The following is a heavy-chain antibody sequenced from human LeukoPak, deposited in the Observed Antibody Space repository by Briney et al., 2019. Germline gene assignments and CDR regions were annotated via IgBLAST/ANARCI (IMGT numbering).Heavy chain of an antibody. J-gene: IGHJ4*02. CDR3: ASVVEVTRRDY. CDR1: GFRSSTYW. V-gene: IGHV3-74*01. Sequence: PGGSLTLSCAVSGFRSSTYWNQGLRQVPGKGLLWVARMNSDGSTTSYADSVEGRFTISRDTAKNTLYLQMNSLRAEDTAVYYCASVVEVTRRDYWGQGTLVTVSS. CDR2: MNSDGSTT. D-gene: IGHD2-21*01.